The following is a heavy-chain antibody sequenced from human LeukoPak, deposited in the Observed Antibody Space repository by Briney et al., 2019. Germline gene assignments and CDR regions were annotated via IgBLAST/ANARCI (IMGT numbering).Heavy chain of an antibody. CDR1: GFTFDDYA. D-gene: IGHD4-17*01. CDR2: ISWNSGSI. Sequence: GGSLRLSCAASGFTFDDYAMHWVRQAPGKGLEWVSGISWNSGSIGYADSVKGRFTISRDNAKNSLYLQMNSLRAEDTALYYCAKDIRSRVYGDYSSYYYYGMDVWGQGTTVTVSS. CDR3: AKDIRSRVYGDYSSYYYYGMDV. J-gene: IGHJ6*02. V-gene: IGHV3-9*01.